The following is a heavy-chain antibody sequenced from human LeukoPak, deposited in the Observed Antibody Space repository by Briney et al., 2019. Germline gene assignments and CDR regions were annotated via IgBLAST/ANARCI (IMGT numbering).Heavy chain of an antibody. Sequence: ASVKVSCKASGYTFNDYYIYWVRQAPGQGLEWMGWINPDSGDTNYAQNFQGRVTMTRDTSISTAYMELSSLTSDDTAFYYCTRERINSGSYSEALDFWGQGTLVTVSS. CDR1: GYTFNDYY. V-gene: IGHV1-2*02. CDR2: INPDSGDT. D-gene: IGHD1-26*01. J-gene: IGHJ4*02. CDR3: TRERINSGSYSEALDF.